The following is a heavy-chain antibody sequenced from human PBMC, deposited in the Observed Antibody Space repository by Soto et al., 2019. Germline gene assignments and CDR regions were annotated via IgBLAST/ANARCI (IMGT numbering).Heavy chain of an antibody. CDR2: IWYDGNNE. V-gene: IGHV3-33*01. Sequence: PGGSLRLSCAASGFTFSRSGMQWVRQAPGKGLEWVAVIWYDGNNEYYPDSVEGRFTISRDNSKNTLYLQTNSLRAEDTAVYYCARGSGHNYYYMAVWDKGTTVTVSS. J-gene: IGHJ6*03. CDR3: ARGSGHNYYYMAV. CDR1: GFTFSRSG. D-gene: IGHD3-16*01.